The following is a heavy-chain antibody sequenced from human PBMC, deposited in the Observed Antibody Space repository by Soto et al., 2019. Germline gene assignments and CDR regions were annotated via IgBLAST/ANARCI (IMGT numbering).Heavy chain of an antibody. CDR2: INGGGGTT. CDR3: AKDRHPDGIWTFDY. V-gene: IGHV3-23*01. Sequence: EVQLLESGGHLIQPGESLRLSCAASGFSFSGYTMNWVRQAQGKGLEWISGINGGGGTTYYADSVKGRFTISRDDSKNILYLQMNSPSAEDTAICYCAKDRHPDGIWTFDYWGGGTLVTVSS. J-gene: IGHJ4*02. CDR1: GFSFSGYT. D-gene: IGHD3-9*01.